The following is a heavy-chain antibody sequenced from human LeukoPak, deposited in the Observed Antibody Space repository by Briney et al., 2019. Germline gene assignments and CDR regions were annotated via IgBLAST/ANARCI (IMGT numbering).Heavy chain of an antibody. J-gene: IGHJ1*01. CDR3: ARDRIAAAGRGKDFQH. Sequence: ASVKVSCKASGYTFTGYYMHWVRQAPGQELEWMGWINPNSGGTNYAQKFQGRVTMTRDTSISTAYMELSRLRSDDTAVYYCARDRIAAAGRGKDFQHWGQGTLVTVSS. CDR2: INPNSGGT. CDR1: GYTFTGYY. D-gene: IGHD6-13*01. V-gene: IGHV1-2*02.